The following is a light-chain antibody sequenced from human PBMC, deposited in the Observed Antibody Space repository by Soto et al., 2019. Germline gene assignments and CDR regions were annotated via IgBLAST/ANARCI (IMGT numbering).Light chain of an antibody. V-gene: IGKV3-20*01. CDR1: QSVTSSY. J-gene: IGKJ1*01. CDR3: QQHGSSPRT. Sequence: EIVLTQSPGTLSLSPGERATLSCRASQSVTSSYLAWYQQKPGQAPRLHIYGTSSRATGIPDRFSGSGSGTDFTLTISRLEPEDFAVYYCQQHGSSPRTFGQGTKVEIK. CDR2: GTS.